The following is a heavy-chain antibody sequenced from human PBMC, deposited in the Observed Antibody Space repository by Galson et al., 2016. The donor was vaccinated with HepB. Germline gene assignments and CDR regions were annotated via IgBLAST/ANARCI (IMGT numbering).Heavy chain of an antibody. Sequence: SLRLSCAASGFTFSDYYISWIRQAPGKGLDWVSSISISGNSIYYPDSVKVRFTILRDNTNTSLYRQMHSLGGEDTAVYYCAKDTRKWNNFASWGQGTLVTVCS. D-gene: IGHD1/OR15-1a*01. V-gene: IGHV3-11*01. CDR3: AKDTRKWNNFAS. J-gene: IGHJ4*02. CDR2: ISISGNSI. CDR1: GFTFSDYY.